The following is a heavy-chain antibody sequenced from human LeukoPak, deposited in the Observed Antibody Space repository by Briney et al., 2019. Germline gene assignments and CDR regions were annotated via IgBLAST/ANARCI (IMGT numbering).Heavy chain of an antibody. Sequence: VASVKVSCKASGYTFTGYYMHWVRQAPGQGLEWMGWINPNSGGTNYAQKFQGRVTMTRDTSISTAYMELSRLRSDDTAVYYCARSSYDILTGYYNWWFDPWGQGTLVTVSS. J-gene: IGHJ5*02. CDR3: ARSSYDILTGYYNWWFDP. D-gene: IGHD3-9*01. CDR2: INPNSGGT. CDR1: GYTFTGYY. V-gene: IGHV1-2*02.